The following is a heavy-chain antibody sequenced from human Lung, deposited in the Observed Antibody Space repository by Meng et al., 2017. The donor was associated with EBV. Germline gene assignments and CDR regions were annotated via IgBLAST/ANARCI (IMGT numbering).Heavy chain of an antibody. V-gene: IGHV4-4*02. CDR2: SYHSGST. Sequence: QGAGPGLVNPSGPLARSRAVSGGSRRSRNWWRWVRQPPGKGLEWIGESYHSGSTNYNPSLKSRVTISVDESKNQFSLRLSSVTAADTAVYYCARVGAYCGGDCYHPRWGQGTLVTVSS. D-gene: IGHD2-21*02. CDR3: ARVGAYCGGDCYHPR. CDR1: GGSRRSRNW. J-gene: IGHJ4*02.